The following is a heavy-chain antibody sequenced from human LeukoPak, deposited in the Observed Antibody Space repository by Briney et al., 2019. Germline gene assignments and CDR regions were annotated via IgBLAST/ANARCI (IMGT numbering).Heavy chain of an antibody. Sequence: PGGSLRLSCSASGFTFSTYAIHWVRQAPGKGLEYVSGISTNGGSTYYADSVKGRFTISRDNAKNTLYLQMNSLRAEDTAVYYCAKIYSGYGYYYYYGMDVWGQGTTVTVSS. CDR2: ISTNGGST. J-gene: IGHJ6*02. V-gene: IGHV3-64D*06. CDR1: GFTFSTYA. CDR3: AKIYSGYGYYYYYGMDV. D-gene: IGHD5-12*01.